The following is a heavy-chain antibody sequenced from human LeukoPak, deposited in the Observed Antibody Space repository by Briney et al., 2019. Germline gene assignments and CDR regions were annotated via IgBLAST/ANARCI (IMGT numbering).Heavy chain of an antibody. V-gene: IGHV3-49*04. CDR2: IRSKAYGGTP. CDR1: GFTFDDYG. Sequence: GGSLRLSCADSGFTFDDYGMIWVRQAPGKGLEWVGFIRSKAYGGTPEYAASVRGRFTISRDDSKSIAYLQMNSLKTEDTAMYYCTRIGTSGGEFDYWGQGTLVTVSS. CDR3: TRIGTSGGEFDY. D-gene: IGHD2-2*01. J-gene: IGHJ4*02.